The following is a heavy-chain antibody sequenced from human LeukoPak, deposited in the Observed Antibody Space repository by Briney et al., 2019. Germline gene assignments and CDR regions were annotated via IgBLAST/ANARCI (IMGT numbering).Heavy chain of an antibody. Sequence: GGSLRLSCAASGFTFSSYGMHWVRQAPGKGLEWVSVIYSGGDTYYADSVKGRFTISRDNSKNTLYLQMNSLRAEDTAVYYCARDFCSSARCNIRWFDPWGQGTLVTVSS. CDR3: ARDFCSSARCNIRWFDP. V-gene: IGHV3-NL1*01. CDR1: GFTFSSYG. D-gene: IGHD2-2*02. CDR2: IYSGGDT. J-gene: IGHJ5*02.